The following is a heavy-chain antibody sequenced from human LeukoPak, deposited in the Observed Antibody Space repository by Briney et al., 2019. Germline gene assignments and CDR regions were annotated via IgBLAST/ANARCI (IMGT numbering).Heavy chain of an antibody. CDR3: ARGRSQTRYDILTGYLY. Sequence: ASVKVSCKASGYTFTSYGISWVRQAPGQGLEWMGWINAGNGNTKYSQKFQGRVTITRDTSASTAYMELSSLRSEDTAVYYCARGRSQTRYDILTGYLYWGQGTLVTVSS. CDR2: INAGNGNT. CDR1: GYTFTSYG. V-gene: IGHV1-3*01. J-gene: IGHJ4*02. D-gene: IGHD3-9*01.